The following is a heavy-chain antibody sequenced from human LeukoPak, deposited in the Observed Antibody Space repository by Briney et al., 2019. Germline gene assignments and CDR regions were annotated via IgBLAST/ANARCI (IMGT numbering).Heavy chain of an antibody. CDR3: ARHWAYCSGGSCYSGALDI. J-gene: IGHJ3*02. CDR1: GGSISSGGYY. Sequence: SETLSLTCTVSGGSISSGGYYWSWIRPHPGKGLEWIGYIYYSGSTYYNPSLKSRVTISVDTSKNQFSLKLSSVTAADTAVYYCARHWAYCSGGSCYSGALDIWGQGTMVTVSS. D-gene: IGHD2-15*01. CDR2: IYYSGST. V-gene: IGHV4-31*03.